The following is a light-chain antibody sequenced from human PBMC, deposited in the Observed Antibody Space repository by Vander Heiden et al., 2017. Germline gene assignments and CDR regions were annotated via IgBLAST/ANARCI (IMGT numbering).Light chain of an antibody. J-gene: IGKJ4*01. V-gene: IGKV3-11*01. CDR1: QSVSSY. Sequence: DIVLTQSPATLSLSPGERATLSCRASQSVSSYLAWYQQKPGQAPRLLIYDAYNRATGIPARFSGSGSGTDFTLTISNLEPEDFALYYCQQRSNWPLTFGGGTKVEIK. CDR3: QQRSNWPLT. CDR2: DAY.